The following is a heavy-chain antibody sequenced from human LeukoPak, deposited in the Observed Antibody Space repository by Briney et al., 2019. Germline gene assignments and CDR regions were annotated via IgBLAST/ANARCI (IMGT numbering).Heavy chain of an antibody. Sequence: GGSLRLSCAASGFTFSDYYMSWIRQAPGKGLEWVSYISSSSSYTNYADSVKGRFTISRDNAKNSLCLQMNSLRAEDTAVYYCARVKGEGIVVVPAAIHYWGQGTLVTVSS. V-gene: IGHV3-11*06. J-gene: IGHJ4*02. CDR2: ISSSSSYT. CDR3: ARVKGEGIVVVPAAIHY. CDR1: GFTFSDYY. D-gene: IGHD2-2*01.